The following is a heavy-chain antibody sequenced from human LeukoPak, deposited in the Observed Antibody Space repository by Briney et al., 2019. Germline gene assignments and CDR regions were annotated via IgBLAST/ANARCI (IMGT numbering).Heavy chain of an antibody. Sequence: ASVKVSCKASGYTFTGYYIHWVRQAPGQGPEWMAWINPNSGDTDCAQKFQGRVSMTRDTSISTAYMDLSRLTSDDTAVYYCAILLGATTNFDYWGQGTLVTVSS. CDR1: GYTFTGYY. CDR3: AILLGATTNFDY. V-gene: IGHV1-2*02. J-gene: IGHJ4*02. CDR2: INPNSGDT. D-gene: IGHD1-26*01.